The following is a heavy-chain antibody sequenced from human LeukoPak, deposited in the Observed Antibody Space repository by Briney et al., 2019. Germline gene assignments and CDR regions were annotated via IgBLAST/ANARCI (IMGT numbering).Heavy chain of an antibody. V-gene: IGHV3-48*03. CDR2: ISSSGSTI. Sequence: GGSLRLSCAASGFTFSSYEMNWVRQAPGKGLEWVLYISSSGSTIYYADSVKGRFTISRDNAKNSLYLQMNSLRAEDTAVYYCAELGITMIGGVRGKGTTVTISS. D-gene: IGHD3-10*02. CDR1: GFTFSSYE. CDR3: AELGITMIGGV. J-gene: IGHJ6*04.